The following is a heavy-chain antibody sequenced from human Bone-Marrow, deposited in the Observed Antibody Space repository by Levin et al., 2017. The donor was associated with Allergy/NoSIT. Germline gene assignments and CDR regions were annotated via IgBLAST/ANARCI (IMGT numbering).Heavy chain of an antibody. V-gene: IGHV3-30-3*01. CDR1: GFTFSSYA. D-gene: IGHD6-13*01. Sequence: GGSLRLSCAASGFTFSSYAMHWVRQAPGKGLEWVAVISYDGSNKYYADSVKGRFTISRDNSKNTLYLQMNSLRAEDTAVYYCARLGLGFSSSSYYYYGMDVWGQGTTVTVSS. CDR2: ISYDGSNK. CDR3: ARLGLGFSSSSYYYYGMDV. J-gene: IGHJ6*02.